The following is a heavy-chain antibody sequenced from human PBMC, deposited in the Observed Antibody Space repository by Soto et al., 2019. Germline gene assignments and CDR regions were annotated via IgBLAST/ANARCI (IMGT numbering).Heavy chain of an antibody. CDR3: ARESSSSWYGDYYYGMDV. CDR2: IGTAGDT. D-gene: IGHD6-13*01. Sequence: PGGSLRLSCAASGFTFSSYDMHWVRQATGKGLEWVSAIGTAGDTYYPGSVKGRFTISRENAKNSLYLQMNSLRAGDTAVYYCARESSSSWYGDYYYGMDVWGQGTTVTVSS. CDR1: GFTFSSYD. V-gene: IGHV3-13*04. J-gene: IGHJ6*02.